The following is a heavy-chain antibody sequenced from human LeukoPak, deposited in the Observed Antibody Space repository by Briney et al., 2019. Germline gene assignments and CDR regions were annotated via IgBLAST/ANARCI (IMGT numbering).Heavy chain of an antibody. J-gene: IGHJ4*02. Sequence: GGSLRLSCAASGFTFSSYGMNWGRQAPGKGLEWVSYIRSSTGTIYYADSVRDRFTVSSDNAKSSLYLQLNSLRDEDTAVYYCERDRYFAFDYWGQGTLVTVSS. CDR2: IRSSTGTI. CDR1: GFTFSSYG. V-gene: IGHV3-48*02. CDR3: ERDRYFAFDY. D-gene: IGHD2/OR15-2a*01.